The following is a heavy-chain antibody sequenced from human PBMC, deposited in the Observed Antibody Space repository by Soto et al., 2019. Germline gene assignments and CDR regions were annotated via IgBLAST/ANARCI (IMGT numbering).Heavy chain of an antibody. Sequence: EVQLLESGGGLVQPGGSLRLSCAASGFTFSSYAMSWVRQAPGMGLEWVSAISGSGGSTYYADSVKGRFTISRENSKNTLYLLMNSLRAEDTAVYYCAKDPRFGYGYYFVYWGEGALVTVAS. CDR3: AKDPRFGYGYYFVY. V-gene: IGHV3-23*01. CDR2: ISGSGGST. CDR1: GFTFSSYA. D-gene: IGHD5-18*01. J-gene: IGHJ4*02.